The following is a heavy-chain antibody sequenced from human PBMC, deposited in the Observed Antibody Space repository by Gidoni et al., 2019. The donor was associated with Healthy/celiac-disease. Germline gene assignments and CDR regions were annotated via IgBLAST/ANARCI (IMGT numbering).Heavy chain of an antibody. CDR1: GGSFRGYY. V-gene: IGHV4-34*01. Sequence: QVQLQQWGAGLLKPSETLSLTCAVYGGSFRGYYWSWIRQPPGKGLEWIGEINHSGSTNYNPSLKSRVTISVDTSKNQFSLKLSSVTAADTAVYYCARGAAYYGSGSYYNWFDPWGQGTLVTRLL. CDR3: ARGAAYYGSGSYYNWFDP. D-gene: IGHD3-10*01. CDR2: INHSGST. J-gene: IGHJ5*02.